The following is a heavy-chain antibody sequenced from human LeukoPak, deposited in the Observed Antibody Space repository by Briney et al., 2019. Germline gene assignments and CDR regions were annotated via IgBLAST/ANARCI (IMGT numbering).Heavy chain of an antibody. CDR1: GGSISSYY. D-gene: IGHD2-2*01. CDR2: IYTSGST. CDR3: ARAGYCSSTSCRRDFDL. Sequence: SETLSLTCTVSGGSISSYYWSWIRQPAGKGLEWIGRIYTSGSTNYNPSLKGRVTMSVDTSKNQFSLKLSSVTAADTAVYYCARAGYCSSTSCRRDFDLWGRGTLVTVSS. V-gene: IGHV4-4*07. J-gene: IGHJ2*01.